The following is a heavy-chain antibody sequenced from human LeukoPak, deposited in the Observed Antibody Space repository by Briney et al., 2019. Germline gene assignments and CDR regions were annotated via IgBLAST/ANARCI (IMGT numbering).Heavy chain of an antibody. CDR1: GFTFSSYG. D-gene: IGHD5-18*01. CDR2: IRYDGSNK. J-gene: IGHJ4*02. Sequence: GGSLRLSCAASGFTFSSYGMHWVRQAPGKGLEWVAFIRYDGSNKYNADSVKGRFTISRDKSKNTLYLQMNRLRVEDTAVYYCAKESQRGYSYGHIRDYFDSWGQGTLVTVSS. V-gene: IGHV3-30*02. CDR3: AKESQRGYSYGHIRDYFDS.